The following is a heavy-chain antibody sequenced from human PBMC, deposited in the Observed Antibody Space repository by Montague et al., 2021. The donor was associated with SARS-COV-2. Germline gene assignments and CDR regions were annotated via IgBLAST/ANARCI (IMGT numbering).Heavy chain of an antibody. CDR2: INHRGST. D-gene: IGHD4-17*01. CDR3: ARGGPVTTFFAPKRTRRYNWFDP. J-gene: IGHJ5*02. Sequence: SETLSLTCAVYGGSFSNYYWSWIRQPPGEGQEWIGEINHRGSTNYNPSLTSRVTLSVDTSKIPFSRNLRSVTASDTAVYYCARGGPVTTFFAPKRTRRYNWFDPWGQGTLVTVSS. CDR1: GGSFSNYY. V-gene: IGHV4-34*01.